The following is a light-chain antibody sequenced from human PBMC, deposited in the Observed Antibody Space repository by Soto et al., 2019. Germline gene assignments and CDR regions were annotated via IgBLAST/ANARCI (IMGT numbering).Light chain of an antibody. V-gene: IGKV1-5*03. CDR3: QQYNDYSAWT. Sequence: DIQMTQSPATRSASVGEAVTSTSRASSSINRWLAWYQQKPGKAPTLLIYEASILQNGVPSRFSGTESWTEFTLTISSLRPDDFATYYCQQYNDYSAWTFGQGTKVDIK. J-gene: IGKJ1*01. CDR2: EAS. CDR1: SSINRW.